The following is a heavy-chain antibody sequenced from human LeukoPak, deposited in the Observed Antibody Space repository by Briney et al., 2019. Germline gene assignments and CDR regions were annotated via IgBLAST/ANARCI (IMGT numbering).Heavy chain of an antibody. Sequence: GGSLRLSCAASGLTFSSYGMHWVRQAPGKGLEWVAVISYDGSNKYYADSVKGRFTISRDNSKNTLYLQMNSLRAEDTAVYYCAKDSGSYQLDYWGQGTLVTVSS. V-gene: IGHV3-30*18. D-gene: IGHD1-26*01. CDR1: GLTFSSYG. CDR3: AKDSGSYQLDY. CDR2: ISYDGSNK. J-gene: IGHJ4*02.